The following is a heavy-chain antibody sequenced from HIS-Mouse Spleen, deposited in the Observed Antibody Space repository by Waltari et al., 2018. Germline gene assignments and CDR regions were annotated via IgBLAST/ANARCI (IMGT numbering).Heavy chain of an antibody. CDR1: GFSFSSSG. Sequence: QVQLVESGGGVVQPGRSLRLSCAASGFSFSSSGLHWARPAPGKGLGWVAVIWYDGSNKYYADSVKGRFTISRDNSKNTLYLQMNSLRAEDTAVYYCAKDRGAYRAEYFQHWGQGTLVTVSS. J-gene: IGHJ1*01. CDR2: IWYDGSNK. V-gene: IGHV3-33*06. D-gene: IGHD4-4*01. CDR3: AKDRGAYRAEYFQH.